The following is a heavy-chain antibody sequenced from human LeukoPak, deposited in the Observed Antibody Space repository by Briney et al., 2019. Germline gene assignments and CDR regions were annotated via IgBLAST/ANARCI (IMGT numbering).Heavy chain of an antibody. CDR3: AREQGGGLSGNLGGLFASYHTYYYMDV. J-gene: IGHJ6*03. V-gene: IGHV1-46*01. Sequence: ASVKVSCKASGYTFTTYYIHWVRQAPGQGLEWMGMINPSDGATTYAQKFQGRGTMTRDMSTTTVYMDVRTLRSEDTAVYFCAREQGGGLSGNLGGLFASYHTYYYMDVWGRGTTVTVSS. CDR1: GYTFTTYY. D-gene: IGHD1-26*01. CDR2: INPSDGAT.